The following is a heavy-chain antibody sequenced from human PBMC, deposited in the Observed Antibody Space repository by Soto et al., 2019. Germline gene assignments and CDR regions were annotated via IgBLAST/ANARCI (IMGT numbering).Heavy chain of an antibody. J-gene: IGHJ6*02. V-gene: IGHV1-18*01. Sequence: QVQLVQSGAELKKPGASVKVSCKASGYTFTSYGISWVRQAPGQGLEWMGWISAYNGNTNYAQKLQGRVTMTTDTSTSTAYMELRRLRSDDTAVYYCARVGDGYNYALPYSYYDMDVWGQGTMVTVSS. D-gene: IGHD5-12*01. CDR3: ARVGDGYNYALPYSYYDMDV. CDR1: GYTFTSYG. CDR2: ISAYNGNT.